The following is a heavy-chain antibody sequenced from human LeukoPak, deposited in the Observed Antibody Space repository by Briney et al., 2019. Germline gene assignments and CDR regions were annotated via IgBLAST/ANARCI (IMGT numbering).Heavy chain of an antibody. CDR2: ISSSSSYI. V-gene: IGHV3-21*01. J-gene: IGHJ4*02. CDR3: ARGPYSSSFRVGDY. Sequence: GGSLRLSCAASGFTFSSYSMNWVRQAPGKGLEWVSSISSSSSYIYYADSVKGRFTTSRDNAKNSLYLQMNSLRAEDTAVYYCARGPYSSSFRVGDYWGQGTLVTVSS. D-gene: IGHD6-6*01. CDR1: GFTFSSYS.